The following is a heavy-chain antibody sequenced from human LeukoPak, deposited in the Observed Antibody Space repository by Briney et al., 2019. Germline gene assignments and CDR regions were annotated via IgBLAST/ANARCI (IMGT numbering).Heavy chain of an antibody. D-gene: IGHD1-26*01. V-gene: IGHV3-23*01. J-gene: IGHJ6*03. CDR2: ITGSAGGT. CDR1: GFTFSSYA. CDR3: ARAKFSAYTGNPGARKSSYDMDV. Sequence: GGSLRLSCAASGFTFSSYAMSWVRQAPGKGLEWVSVITGSAGGTYYADSVKGRFTISRDNSKNTLFLQMNSLRAEDTAVYYCARAKFSAYTGNPGARKSSYDMDVWGKGTTVTVSS.